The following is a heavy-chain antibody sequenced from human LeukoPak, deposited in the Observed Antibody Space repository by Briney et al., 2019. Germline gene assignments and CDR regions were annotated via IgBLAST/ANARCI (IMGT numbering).Heavy chain of an antibody. CDR2: ISSSSSYI. V-gene: IGHV3-21*01. Sequence: PGGSLRLPCAASGFTFSSYSMNWVRQAPGKGLEWVSSISSSSSYIYYADSVKGRFTISRDNAKNSLYLQMNSLRAEDTAVYYCAREVVVAATHGDAFDIWGQGTMVTVSS. D-gene: IGHD2-15*01. CDR3: AREVVVAATHGDAFDI. J-gene: IGHJ3*02. CDR1: GFTFSSYS.